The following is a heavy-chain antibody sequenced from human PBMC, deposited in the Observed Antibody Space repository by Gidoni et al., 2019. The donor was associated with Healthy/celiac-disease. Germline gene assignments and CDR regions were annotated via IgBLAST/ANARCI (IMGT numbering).Heavy chain of an antibody. CDR1: GFPFSSYA. J-gene: IGHJ4*02. Sequence: EVQLLESGGGLVQPGGSLRLSCAASGFPFSSYAMSWVRQAPGKGLGWVSAISGSGGSTYYADSVKGRFTISRDNSKNTLYLQMNSLRAEDTAVYYCAKDPHTAMVTSDYWGQGTLVTVSS. V-gene: IGHV3-23*01. CDR3: AKDPHTAMVTSDY. CDR2: ISGSGGST. D-gene: IGHD5-18*01.